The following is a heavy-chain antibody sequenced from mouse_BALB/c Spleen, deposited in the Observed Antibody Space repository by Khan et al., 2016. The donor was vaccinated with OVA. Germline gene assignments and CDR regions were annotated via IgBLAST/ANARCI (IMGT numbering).Heavy chain of an antibody. CDR3: TRWATWFLDV. CDR2: IYPGVGSI. CDR1: GYTFTSYW. D-gene: IGHD3-1*01. J-gene: IGHJ1*01. Sequence: QVQLQQSGAELVRPGPSVKISCKASGYTFTSYWLGWVKQRPGHGLEWIGDIYPGVGSINYNEKFKDKTTLTAGSSSRTSYIQLSSLTSEDSAVYFCTRWATWFLDVWGAGTTVTVSS. V-gene: IGHV1-63*02.